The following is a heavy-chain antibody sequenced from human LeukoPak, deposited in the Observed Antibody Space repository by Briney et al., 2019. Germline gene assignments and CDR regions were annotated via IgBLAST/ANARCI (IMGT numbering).Heavy chain of an antibody. J-gene: IGHJ4*02. D-gene: IGHD2-15*01. CDR1: GFTFSSYA. CDR3: ARDRPYGSYDY. Sequence: PAGSLTLSCAASGFTFSSYAMHWVRQAPGKGLEWVAVISYDGSNKYYADSVKGRFTISRDNSKNTLYLQVNSLRAEDTAVYYCARDRPYGSYDYWGQGSLVTVSS. CDR2: ISYDGSNK. V-gene: IGHV3-30*04.